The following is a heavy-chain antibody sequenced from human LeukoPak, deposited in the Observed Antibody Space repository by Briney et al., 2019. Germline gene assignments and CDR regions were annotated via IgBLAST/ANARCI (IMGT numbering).Heavy chain of an antibody. CDR3: ARAPDFYGSGSYVDY. J-gene: IGHJ4*02. V-gene: IGHV1-18*01. CDR1: GYTFTSYG. D-gene: IGHD3-10*01. Sequence: ASVKVSCKASGYTFTSYGISWARQAPGQGLEWMGWISAYNGNTNYAQKLQGRVTMTTDTSTSTAYMELRSLRSDDTAVYYCARAPDFYGSGSYVDYWGQGTLVTVSS. CDR2: ISAYNGNT.